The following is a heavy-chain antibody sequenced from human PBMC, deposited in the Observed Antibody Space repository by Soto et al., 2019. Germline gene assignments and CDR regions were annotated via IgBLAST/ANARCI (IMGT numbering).Heavy chain of an antibody. J-gene: IGHJ4*02. CDR2: IHPGGCEN. D-gene: IGHD2-2*01. Sequence: GESLKSSCQCSGYTFSNFWIAWVRQLPEKGLVWMGIIHPGGCENRYRPSFHGKVTITADRPSSTAYLQWSSLYASDSAFYFGARSPRTSPYFDPWGQGALVTVSS. CDR1: GYTFSNFW. CDR3: ARSPRTSPYFDP. V-gene: IGHV5-51*01.